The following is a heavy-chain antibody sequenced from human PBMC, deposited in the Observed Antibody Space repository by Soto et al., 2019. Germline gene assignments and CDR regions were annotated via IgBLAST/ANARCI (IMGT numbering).Heavy chain of an antibody. J-gene: IGHJ6*02. CDR2: VIPISGTA. V-gene: IGHV1-69*01. Sequence: QVQLVQSGAEVKKPGSSVKVSCKASGGTFSSYAISWVRQAPGQGLEWMGGVIPISGTANYAQKFQGRVTMTADDSTSTAYMELSSLMSEDAAGYYSARAQGSSTSLEIYYYYYYGMDVWGQGTTVTVSS. CDR3: ARAQGSSTSLEIYYYYYYGMDV. CDR1: GGTFSSYA. D-gene: IGHD2-2*01.